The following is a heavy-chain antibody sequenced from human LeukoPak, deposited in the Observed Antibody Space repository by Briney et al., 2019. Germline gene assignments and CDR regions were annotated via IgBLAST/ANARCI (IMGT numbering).Heavy chain of an antibody. CDR1: GGSISSSDSY. Sequence: SETLSLTCTVSGGSISSSDSYWGWIRQPPGKGLEGIGSMYYSGSTYYNPTLKSRVTISVDTSKNQFSLKLNYVTAADTAVYYCARHPPRDCSSSSCYKRWFDPWGQGTLVTVSS. CDR2: MYYSGST. CDR3: ARHPPRDCSSSSCYKRWFDP. D-gene: IGHD2-2*02. V-gene: IGHV4-39*01. J-gene: IGHJ5*02.